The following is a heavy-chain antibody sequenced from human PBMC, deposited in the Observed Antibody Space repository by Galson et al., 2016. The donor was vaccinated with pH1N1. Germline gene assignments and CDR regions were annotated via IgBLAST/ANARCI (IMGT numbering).Heavy chain of an antibody. CDR2: ISASGAST. CDR1: GFTLSRSA. Sequence: SLRLSCAASGFTLSRSAMNWVRQAPGKGLEWVSGISASGASTHFADSVKGRFTISRDNSKNALYLEMNSLTGEDTAFYYCVKYDSSGYYYGRLANWGQGTLVTVSS. D-gene: IGHD3-22*01. V-gene: IGHV3-23*01. J-gene: IGHJ4*02. CDR3: VKYDSSGYYYGRLAN.